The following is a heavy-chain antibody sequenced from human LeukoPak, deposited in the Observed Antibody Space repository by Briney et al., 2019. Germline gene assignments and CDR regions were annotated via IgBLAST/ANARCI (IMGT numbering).Heavy chain of an antibody. Sequence: VKPSETLSLTCTVSGGSISSYYWSWIRQPPGKGLEWIGYIYYSGSTNYNPSLKSRVTISVDTSKNQFSLKLSSVTAADTAVYYCAMGLGEVGVLAAFDIWGQGTMVTVSS. CDR3: AMGLGEVGVLAAFDI. V-gene: IGHV4-59*01. CDR1: GGSISSYY. CDR2: IYYSGST. D-gene: IGHD3-10*01. J-gene: IGHJ3*02.